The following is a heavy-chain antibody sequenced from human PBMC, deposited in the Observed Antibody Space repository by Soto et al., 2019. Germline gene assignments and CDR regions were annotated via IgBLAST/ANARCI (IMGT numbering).Heavy chain of an antibody. D-gene: IGHD6-6*01. CDR2: IDPSDSYT. V-gene: IGHV5-10-1*01. CDR1: GYSFTSYW. Sequence: GESLKISCKGSGYSFTSYWISWVRQMPGKGLEWMGRIDPSDSYTNYSPSFQGHVTISADKSISTAYLQWSSLKASDTAMYYCARATESSSSHYYYYGMDVWGQGTTVTVSS. J-gene: IGHJ6*02. CDR3: ARATESSSSHYYYYGMDV.